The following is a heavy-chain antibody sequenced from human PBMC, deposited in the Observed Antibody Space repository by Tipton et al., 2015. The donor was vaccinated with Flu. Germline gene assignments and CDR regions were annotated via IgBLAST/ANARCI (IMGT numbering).Heavy chain of an antibody. V-gene: IGHV4-38-2*01. CDR1: GDSVSSDYY. J-gene: IGHJ5*02. CDR3: ARRDYSNYVSDPKSWFDP. D-gene: IGHD4-11*01. CDR2: VSRPGST. Sequence: LRLSCAVSGDSVSSDYYWGWIRQFPGKGREWIGTVSRPGSTVNNPSLKRRVTISIDTTKTQFSLNMRSVTAADMAIYYCARRDYSNYVSDPKSWFDPWGQGTLVAVSS.